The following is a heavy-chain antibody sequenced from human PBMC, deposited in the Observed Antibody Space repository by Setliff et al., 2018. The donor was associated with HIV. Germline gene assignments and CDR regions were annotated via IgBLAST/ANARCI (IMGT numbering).Heavy chain of an antibody. CDR1: GFIFGDYA. V-gene: IGHV3-23*01. Sequence: PGGSLRLSCAASGFIFGDYAMSWVRQAPGKGLGWVSAISSGDFATYFADSVKGRFTISRDNSKKTLYLQMSSLRTEDTAVYFCVKGTTHDYNYGYTDYWGQGTLVTVSS. CDR3: VKGTTHDYNYGYTDY. CDR2: ISSGDFAT. D-gene: IGHD5-18*01. J-gene: IGHJ4*02.